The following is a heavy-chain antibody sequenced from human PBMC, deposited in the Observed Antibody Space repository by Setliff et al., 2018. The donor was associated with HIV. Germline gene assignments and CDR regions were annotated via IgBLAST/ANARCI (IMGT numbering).Heavy chain of an antibody. V-gene: IGHV4-39*07. CDR2: IYYSGDT. Sequence: PSETLSLTCTVSGGSISSSNYYWGWIRQPPGKGPEWIGSIYYSGDTNYSPSLKSRVTISMDTSKNQFSLKLTSVTAADTAVYYCARGNDNGQRGGNYYFMDVWDKGTTVTVSS. J-gene: IGHJ6*03. D-gene: IGHD4-17*01. CDR1: GGSISSSNYY. CDR3: ARGNDNGQRGGNYYFMDV.